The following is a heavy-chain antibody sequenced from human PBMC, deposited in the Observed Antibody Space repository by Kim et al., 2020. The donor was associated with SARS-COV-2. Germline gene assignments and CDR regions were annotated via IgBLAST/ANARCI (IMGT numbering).Heavy chain of an antibody. V-gene: IGHV1-69*13. J-gene: IGHJ4*02. Sequence: SVKVSCKASGGTFSSYAISWVRQAPGQGLEWMGGIIPIFGTANYAQKFQGRVTITADESTSTAYMELSSLRSEDTAVYYCARTDTYYYDSSGYYYSPNYFDYWGQGTLVTVSS. CDR2: IIPIFGTA. CDR1: GGTFSSYA. CDR3: ARTDTYYYDSSGYYYSPNYFDY. D-gene: IGHD3-22*01.